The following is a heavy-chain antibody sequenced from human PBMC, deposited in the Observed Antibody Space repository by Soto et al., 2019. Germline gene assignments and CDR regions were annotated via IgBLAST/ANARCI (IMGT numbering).Heavy chain of an antibody. CDR1: GFIFSHYA. J-gene: IGHJ3*01. CDR3: AKDSFDHNGIYDPFDF. V-gene: IGHV3-23*01. Sequence: PGESLKISCTASGFIFSHYAMNWVRQGPGKGLEWVSVIGGEAVSTKCADPVRGRCTVSRDNSKNTMYLQLDSLRDDDTAIYYCAKDSFDHNGIYDPFDFWGQGTMVTVSS. D-gene: IGHD3-3*02. CDR2: IGGEAVST.